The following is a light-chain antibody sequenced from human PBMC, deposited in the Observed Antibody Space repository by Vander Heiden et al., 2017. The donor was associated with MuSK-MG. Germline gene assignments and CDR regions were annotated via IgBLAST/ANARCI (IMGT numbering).Light chain of an antibody. CDR3: QVWDSSSQNVV. J-gene: IGLJ2*01. Sequence: FDLTPAPSVSAAPGQPASTTCGGNNRGRTSLHWYQQHPRAAHAVAVYDHSHWPSGIPERFSGSNYGNTATLTISRVEAGDEADYYCQVWDSSSQNVVCGGGTKLTVL. V-gene: IGLV3-21*02. CDR2: DHS. CDR1: NRGRTS.